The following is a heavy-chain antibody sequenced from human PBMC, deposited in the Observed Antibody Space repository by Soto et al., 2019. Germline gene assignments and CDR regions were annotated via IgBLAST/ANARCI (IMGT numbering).Heavy chain of an antibody. CDR1: GFTFSNAW. V-gene: IGHV3-15*01. Sequence: PGGSLRLSCAASGFTFSNAWMSWVRQAPGKGLEWVGRIKSKTDGGTTDYAAPVKGRFTISRDDSKNTLYLQMNSLKTEDTAVYYCTTDPGLPFPALLDGYIYFDYWGQGTLVTVSS. CDR3: TTDPGLPFPALLDGYIYFDY. CDR2: IKSKTDGGTT. D-gene: IGHD5-12*01. J-gene: IGHJ4*02.